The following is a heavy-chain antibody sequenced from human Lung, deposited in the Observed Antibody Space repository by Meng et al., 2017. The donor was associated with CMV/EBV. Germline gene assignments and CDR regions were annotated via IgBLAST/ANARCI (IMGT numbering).Heavy chain of an antibody. CDR2: ISYDGNTQ. Sequence: GGSLRLXCAASGFSFKDFAIHWVRQAPGKGLQWVATISYDGNTQVYADSVKGRFSVSRDNSKKTLDLRMNSLRPEDTALYYCAAFLAGASSTSPANDYWGLGT. D-gene: IGHD6-19*01. J-gene: IGHJ4*02. V-gene: IGHV3-30-3*01. CDR3: AAFLAGASSTSPANDY. CDR1: GFSFKDFA.